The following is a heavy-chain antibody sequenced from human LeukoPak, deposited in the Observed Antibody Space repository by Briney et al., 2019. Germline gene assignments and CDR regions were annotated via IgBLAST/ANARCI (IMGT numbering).Heavy chain of an antibody. D-gene: IGHD3-10*01. CDR2: IYYSATT. CDR1: GGSISSTSSY. CDR3: ARPGAWGSLDY. V-gene: IGHV4-39*01. J-gene: IGHJ4*02. Sequence: PSETLSLTCTVSGGSISSTSSYWGWIRQPPGKGLEWIGTIYYSATTYYNPSLRSRVTISVDTSKNQSSLNLTSVTAADTAVYYCARPGAWGSLDYWGQGTLVTVSS.